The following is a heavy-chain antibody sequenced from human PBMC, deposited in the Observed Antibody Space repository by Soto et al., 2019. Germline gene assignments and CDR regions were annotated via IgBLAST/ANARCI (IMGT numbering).Heavy chain of an antibody. D-gene: IGHD3-16*01. CDR2: ISGSGGST. J-gene: IGHJ5*02. V-gene: IGHV3-23*01. CDR1: GFTFSSYA. CDR3: ATRRYYDYVWGSPNWFDP. Sequence: EVQLLESGGGLVQPGGSLRLSCAASGFTFSSYAMSWVRQAPGKGLEWVSAISGSGGSTYYADSVKGRFTISRDNSKNTLYLHMNSLRAEDTAVYYCATRRYYDYVWGSPNWFDPWGQGTLVTVSS.